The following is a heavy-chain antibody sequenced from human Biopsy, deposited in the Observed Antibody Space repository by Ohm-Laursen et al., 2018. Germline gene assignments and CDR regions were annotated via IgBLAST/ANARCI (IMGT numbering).Heavy chain of an antibody. CDR3: ARATNSTGWPYYYFYGMDV. CDR2: IYYSGST. D-gene: IGHD2/OR15-2a*01. CDR1: GGSISSDY. J-gene: IGHJ6*02. Sequence: PSDTLSLTCTVSGGSISSDYWSWIRQTPGKGLEWIGYIYYSGSTSYNPSLRGRVTISVDTSKNQFSLRLNSVTAADTAVYYCARATNSTGWPYYYFYGMDVWGQGTTVTVSS. V-gene: IGHV4-59*07.